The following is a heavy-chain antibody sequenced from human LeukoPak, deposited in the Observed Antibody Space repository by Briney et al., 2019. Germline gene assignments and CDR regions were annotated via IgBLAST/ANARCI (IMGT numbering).Heavy chain of an antibody. D-gene: IGHD2-2*01. Sequence: SETLSLTCAAYGGSFSGYYWSWIRQPPGKGLEWIGEINHSGSTNYNPSLKSRVTISVDTSKNQFSLKLSSVTAAGTAVYYCARRAGYCSSTSCYWAYYFDYWGQGTLVTVSS. CDR3: ARRAGYCSSTSCYWAYYFDY. V-gene: IGHV4-34*01. J-gene: IGHJ4*02. CDR2: INHSGST. CDR1: GGSFSGYY.